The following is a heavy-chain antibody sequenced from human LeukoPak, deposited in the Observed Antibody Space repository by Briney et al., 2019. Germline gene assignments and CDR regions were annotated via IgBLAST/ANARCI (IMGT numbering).Heavy chain of an antibody. CDR3: ARFRAEYCSGASCYDSFDI. CDR2: IYPADSDT. D-gene: IGHD2-15*01. J-gene: IGHJ3*02. V-gene: IGHV5-51*01. CDR1: EYSFTSYW. Sequence: GESLQISCKGSEYSFTSYWIGWVRQMPGKGLEWMGIIYPADSDTRYSPSFKGQVTISADKSITTAFLQWSSLKASDTAMYYCARFRAEYCSGASCYDSFDIWGQGTMVTVSS.